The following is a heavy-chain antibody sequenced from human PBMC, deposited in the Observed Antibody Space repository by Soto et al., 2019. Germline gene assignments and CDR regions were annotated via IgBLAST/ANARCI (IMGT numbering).Heavy chain of an antibody. CDR2: IYYGGTT. CDR1: GGSFSPNY. Sequence: SETLSLTCTVSGGSFSPNYWSWIRQPPGKGLEWVGYIYYGGTTSYNPSLQGRVTITRDTSASAAYMELSTLESEDTSIYYCARSETDYSRFDCWGQGTLVTVSS. V-gene: IGHV4-59*01. D-gene: IGHD3-9*01. CDR3: ARSETDYSRFDC. J-gene: IGHJ4*02.